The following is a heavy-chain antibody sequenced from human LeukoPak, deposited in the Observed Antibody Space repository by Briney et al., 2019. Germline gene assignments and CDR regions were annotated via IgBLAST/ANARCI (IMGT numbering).Heavy chain of an antibody. CDR3: ASVYQHGMDV. V-gene: IGHV1-46*01. CDR1: GYTFTCYY. J-gene: IGHJ6*02. Sequence: ASVKVSCKASGYTFTCYYLHWVRQAPGQGLEWMGIVNPSSISASYAQKFQGRVTMTRDTSTSTVSMELSSLRSDDTAVYYCASVYQHGMDVWGQGTTVTVSS. D-gene: IGHD2-2*01. CDR2: VNPSSISA.